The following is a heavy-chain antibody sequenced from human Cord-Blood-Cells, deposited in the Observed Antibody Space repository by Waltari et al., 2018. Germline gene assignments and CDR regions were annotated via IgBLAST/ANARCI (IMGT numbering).Heavy chain of an antibody. Sequence: GLVKPSQTLSLTCAVSGGSISSGGYSWSWIRQPPGKGLEWIGYIYHSGSTYYNPSLKSRVTISVDRSKNQFSLKLSSVTAADTAMYYCARADYDYIWGSYRYTPYFDYWGQGTLVTVSS. J-gene: IGHJ4*02. D-gene: IGHD3-16*02. V-gene: IGHV4-30-2*01. CDR1: GGSISSGGYS. CDR3: ARADYDYIWGSYRYTPYFDY. CDR2: IYHSGST.